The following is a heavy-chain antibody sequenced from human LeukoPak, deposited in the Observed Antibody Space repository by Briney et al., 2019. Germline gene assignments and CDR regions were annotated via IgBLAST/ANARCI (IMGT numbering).Heavy chain of an antibody. CDR1: GFTFSSYG. D-gene: IGHD6-13*01. CDR2: ISYDGSNK. J-gene: IGHJ6*02. CDR3: AREHSSSWTYYYYGMDV. V-gene: IGHV3-30*03. Sequence: GGSLRLSGAASGFTFSSYGMHWVRQAPRKGLEWVAVISYDGSNKYYADSVKGRFTISRDNSKNTLYLQMNSLRAEDTAVYYCAREHSSSWTYYYYGMDVWGQGTTVTVSS.